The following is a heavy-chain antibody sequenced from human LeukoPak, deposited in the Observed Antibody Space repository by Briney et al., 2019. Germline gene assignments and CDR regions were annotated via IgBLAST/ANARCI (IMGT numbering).Heavy chain of an antibody. CDR2: IRYDGSNK. D-gene: IGHD2-2*01. CDR1: GFTFSSDG. V-gene: IGHV3-30*02. J-gene: IGHJ4*02. CDR3: AKDKVPAAKTLGYFDY. Sequence: GGSLRLSCATSGFTFSSDGLHWVRQAPGKGLEWVAFIRYDGSNKYYADSVKGRFTISRDNSKNTLYLQMNSLRAEDTAVYYCAKDKVPAAKTLGYFDYWGQGTLVTVSS.